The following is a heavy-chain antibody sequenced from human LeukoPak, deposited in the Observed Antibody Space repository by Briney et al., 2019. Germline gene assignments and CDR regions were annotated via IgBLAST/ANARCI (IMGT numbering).Heavy chain of an antibody. V-gene: IGHV4-59*01. D-gene: IGHD3-9*01. CDR3: ARVYYDILTGYSDYHDAFHI. J-gene: IGHJ3*02. Sequence: SETLSLTCMVSGGSISSYYWSWIRQPPGKGLEWFGYIYYSGSTNYNPSLKSRVTISVDTSKNQFSLRLSSVPAADTAVYYCARVYYDILTGYSDYHDAFHIWGQGTMVTVSS. CDR2: IYYSGST. CDR1: GGSISSYY.